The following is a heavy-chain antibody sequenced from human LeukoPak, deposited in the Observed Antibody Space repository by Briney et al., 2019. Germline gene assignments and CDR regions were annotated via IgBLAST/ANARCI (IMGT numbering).Heavy chain of an antibody. CDR3: ARRRDYGDYVSFDY. CDR2: IYHSGST. D-gene: IGHD4-17*01. J-gene: IGHJ4*02. V-gene: IGHV4-4*02. CDR1: GGSISSSNW. Sequence: SGTLSLTCAVSGGSISSSNWWSWVRQPPGKGLEWIGEIYHSGSTNYNPSLKSRVIISVDKSKNQFSLKLSSVTAADTAVYYCARRRDYGDYVSFDYWGQGTLVTVSS.